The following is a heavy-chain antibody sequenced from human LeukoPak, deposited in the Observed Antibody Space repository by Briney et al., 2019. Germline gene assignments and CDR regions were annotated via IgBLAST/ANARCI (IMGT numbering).Heavy chain of an antibody. V-gene: IGHV3-66*04. CDR2: HYSGSTT. J-gene: IGHJ6*02. CDR3: ARLPAYYYGMDV. Sequence: GGSLRLSCAASGFAVSANYMNWVRQAPGKGLEWVSVHYSGSTTYYADSVKGRFTISRDNSKNTLYLQMNSLRADDTAVYYCARLPAYYYGMDVWGQGTTVTVSS. CDR1: GFAVSANY.